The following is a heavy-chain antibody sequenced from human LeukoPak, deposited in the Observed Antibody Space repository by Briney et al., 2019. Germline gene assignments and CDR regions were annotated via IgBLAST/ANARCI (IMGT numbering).Heavy chain of an antibody. CDR3: AKHVSGSLFYFDY. Sequence: GGSLRLSCAASGFTFSSYGMHWVRQAPGKGLEWVAFIRYDGSNKYYADSVKGRFTISRDNSKNTLYLQMNSLRAEDTAVYYCAKHVSGSLFYFDYWGQRTLVTVSS. CDR1: GFTFSSYG. J-gene: IGHJ4*02. V-gene: IGHV3-30*02. D-gene: IGHD3-10*01. CDR2: IRYDGSNK.